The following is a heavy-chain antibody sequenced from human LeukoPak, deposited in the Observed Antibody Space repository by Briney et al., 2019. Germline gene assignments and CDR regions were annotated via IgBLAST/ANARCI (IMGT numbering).Heavy chain of an antibody. CDR3: ARDRPGGSSLDY. D-gene: IGHD6-13*01. J-gene: IGHJ4*02. CDR2: MYYSGST. V-gene: IGHV4-59*01. Sequence: SETLSLTFTVSGGSISGYYWSWIRQPPGKGLEWIGYMYYSGSTHYNPSLKSRVAMSVDTSKNQFSLKLYSVTAADTAVYYCARDRPGGSSLDYWGQGTLVTVSS. CDR1: GGSISGYY.